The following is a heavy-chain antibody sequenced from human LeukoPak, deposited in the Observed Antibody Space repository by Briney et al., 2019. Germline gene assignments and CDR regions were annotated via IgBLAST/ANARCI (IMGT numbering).Heavy chain of an antibody. Sequence: SETLSLTCTVSGGSISSYYWSWIRQPPGKGLEWIGYIYYSGSTNYNPSLKSRVTISVDTSKNQFSLKLSSVTAADTAMYYCAREGRARGYSLDPWGQGTLVTVSS. V-gene: IGHV4-59*01. CDR3: AREGRARGYSLDP. CDR2: IYYSGST. CDR1: GGSISSYY. J-gene: IGHJ5*02. D-gene: IGHD5-18*01.